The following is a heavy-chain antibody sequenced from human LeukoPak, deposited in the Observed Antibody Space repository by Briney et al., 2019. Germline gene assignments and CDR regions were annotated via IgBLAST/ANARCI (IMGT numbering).Heavy chain of an antibody. CDR2: IYSGGST. V-gene: IGHV3-66*01. D-gene: IGHD3-9*01. J-gene: IGHJ5*02. CDR3: ARVNYDILTGPAGVLGNWFDP. CDR1: GFTVSSNY. Sequence: GGSLRLSCAASGFTVSSNYMSWVRQAPGKGLEWVSVIYSGGSTYYADSVKGRFTISRENSKNTLYLQMNSLRAEDTAVYYCARVNYDILTGPAGVLGNWFDPWGQGTLVTVSS.